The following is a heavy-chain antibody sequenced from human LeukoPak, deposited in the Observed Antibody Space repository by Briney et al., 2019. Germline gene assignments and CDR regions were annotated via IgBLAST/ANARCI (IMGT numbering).Heavy chain of an antibody. J-gene: IGHJ4*02. CDR3: GRWALDY. CDR1: GFNFGIYG. CDR2: IWFDGSIK. V-gene: IGHV3-33*01. Sequence: GGSLRLPCAASGFNFGIYGMHWVRQAPGKGLEWVAVIWFDGSIKYYADSVKGRFTISRDNSENMLFLQMNSLTAEDTAVYYCGRWALDYWGQGTVVTVSS.